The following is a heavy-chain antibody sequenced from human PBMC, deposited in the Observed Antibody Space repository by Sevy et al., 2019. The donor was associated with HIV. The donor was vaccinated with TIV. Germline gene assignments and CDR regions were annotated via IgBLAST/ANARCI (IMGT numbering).Heavy chain of an antibody. CDR2: INPSSGGT. Sequence: ASVKVSCKASGYTFTGYYMHWVRQAPGQGLEWMGRINPSSGGTNYAQMFQGRVTMTRDTSISTAYMELSRLRSDDTAVYYCARDVEGYTYGYAFDYWGQGALVTVSS. V-gene: IGHV1-2*06. CDR1: GYTFTGYY. J-gene: IGHJ4*02. D-gene: IGHD5-18*01. CDR3: ARDVEGYTYGYAFDY.